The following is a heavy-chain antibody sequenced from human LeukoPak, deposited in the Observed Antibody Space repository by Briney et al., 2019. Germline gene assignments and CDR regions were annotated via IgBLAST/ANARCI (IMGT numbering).Heavy chain of an antibody. D-gene: IGHD5-12*01. J-gene: IGHJ4*02. Sequence: GGSLRLSCTTSGFTFADYAMSWFRQAPGKGLEWVGFISSKAYGGTTEYAASVKGRFTISRDDSKSIAYLQMNSLKTEDTAVYYCTRDAWTYRGYDYPDYWGQGTLVTVST. CDR1: GFTFADYA. CDR3: TRDAWTYRGYDYPDY. V-gene: IGHV3-49*03. CDR2: ISSKAYGGTT.